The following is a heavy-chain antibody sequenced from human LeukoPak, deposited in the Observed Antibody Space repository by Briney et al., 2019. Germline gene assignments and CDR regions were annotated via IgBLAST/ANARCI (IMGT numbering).Heavy chain of an antibody. D-gene: IGHD6-13*01. J-gene: IGHJ4*02. CDR2: ISSSGSTI. Sequence: GGSLRLPCAASGFTVSSYGMSWVRQAPGKGLEWVSYISSSGSTIYYADSVKGRFTISRDNAKNSLYLQMNSLRAEDTALYYCARVAEAAAFDYWGQGTLVTVSS. CDR3: ARVAEAAAFDY. V-gene: IGHV3-48*04. CDR1: GFTVSSYG.